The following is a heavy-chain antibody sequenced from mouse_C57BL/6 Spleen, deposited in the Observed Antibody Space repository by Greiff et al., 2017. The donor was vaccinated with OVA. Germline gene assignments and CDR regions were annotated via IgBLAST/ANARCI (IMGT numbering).Heavy chain of an antibody. J-gene: IGHJ4*01. D-gene: IGHD1-1*01. CDR3: ARDGRRAYYYAMDY. Sequence: VQLQQSGAELVRPGASVKLSCKASGYTFTDYYINWVKQRPGQGLEWIARIYPGSGNTYYNEKFKGKATLTAEKSSSTAYMQLSSLTSEDSAVYFCARDGRRAYYYAMDYWGQGTSVTVSS. CDR1: GYTFTDYY. CDR2: IYPGSGNT. V-gene: IGHV1-76*01.